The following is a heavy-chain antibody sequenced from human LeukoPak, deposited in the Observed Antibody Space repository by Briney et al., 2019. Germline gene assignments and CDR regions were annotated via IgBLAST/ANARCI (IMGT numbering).Heavy chain of an antibody. CDR2: IYPVDSDI. Sequence: AESLKITCKASGFSFTFTKYWIGGVRQVPGKGLEWMGIIYPVDSDIRYNPSFQGQVTISVDKSISTTYLQWSSLKASDTAIYYCARRTDSSSLYYYYGMDVWGQGTTVTVSS. V-gene: IGHV5-51*01. CDR1: GFSFTFTKYW. D-gene: IGHD6-6*01. J-gene: IGHJ6*02. CDR3: ARRTDSSSLYYYYGMDV.